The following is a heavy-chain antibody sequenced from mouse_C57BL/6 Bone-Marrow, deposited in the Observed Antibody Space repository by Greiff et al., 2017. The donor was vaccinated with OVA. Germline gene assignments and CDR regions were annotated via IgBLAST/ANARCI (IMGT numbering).Heavy chain of an antibody. V-gene: IGHV14-4*01. CDR2: IDPENGDT. J-gene: IGHJ3*01. D-gene: IGHD2-3*01. CDR3: TTGRLLRFAY. Sequence: VQLLQSGAELVRPGASVKLSCTASGFNIKDDYMHWVKQRPEQGLEWIGWIDPENGDTEYASKFQGKATITADTSSNTAYLQLSSLTSEDTAVYYCTTGRLLRFAYWGQGTLVTVSA. CDR1: GFNIKDDY.